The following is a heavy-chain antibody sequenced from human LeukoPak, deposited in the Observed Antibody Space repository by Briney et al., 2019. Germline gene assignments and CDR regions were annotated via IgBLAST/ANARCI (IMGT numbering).Heavy chain of an antibody. V-gene: IGHV4-34*09. J-gene: IGHJ6*01. CDR3: ARGTTSRSQNYDYNYGMEV. Sequence: SETLSLTCAVYGGSFSAYYWSWTRHPPGNWLEWIGEINHSGSTYYNPSLKSRVTISVDTPKNQSSLKLSSWTAAATAVYYCARGTTSRSQNYDYNYGMEVWGEGTTVTVSS. D-gene: IGHD1-1*01. CDR2: INHSGST. CDR1: GGSFSAYY.